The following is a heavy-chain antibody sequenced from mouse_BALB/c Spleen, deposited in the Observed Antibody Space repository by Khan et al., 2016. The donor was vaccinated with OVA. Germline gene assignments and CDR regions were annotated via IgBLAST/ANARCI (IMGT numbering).Heavy chain of an antibody. CDR1: GFTFSSYS. J-gene: IGHJ3*01. D-gene: IGHD4-1*01. CDR3: ASHLTGSFAY. Sequence: EVELVESGGDLVKPGGSLKLSCAASGFTFSSYSMSWVRQTPDKRLEWVATISSGGDYTYYPDSVKGRFTISRDNAKNTLYLQMSSLKSEDTARYYCASHLTGSFAYGGQGTLVTVSA. CDR2: ISSGGDYT. V-gene: IGHV5-6*01.